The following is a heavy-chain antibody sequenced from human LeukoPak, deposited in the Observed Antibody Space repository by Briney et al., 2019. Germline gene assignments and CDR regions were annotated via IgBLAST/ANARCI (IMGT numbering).Heavy chain of an antibody. CDR3: ARVHGSGSYFMDV. Sequence: ASVKVSCKASGYTFTSYYMHWVRQAPGQGLEWMGWISAYNGNTNYAQKLQGRVTMTTDTSTSTAYMELRSLRSDDTAVYYCARVHGSGSYFMDVWGKGTTVTVSS. J-gene: IGHJ6*03. D-gene: IGHD3-10*01. CDR2: ISAYNGNT. CDR1: GYTFTSYY. V-gene: IGHV1-18*04.